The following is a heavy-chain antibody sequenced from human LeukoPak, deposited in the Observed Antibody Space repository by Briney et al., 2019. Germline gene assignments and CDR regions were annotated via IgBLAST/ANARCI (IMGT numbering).Heavy chain of an antibody. CDR3: ASESAGIFGVVIGDAFYI. CDR2: ISYDGSNK. D-gene: IGHD3-3*01. V-gene: IGHV3-30-3*01. Sequence: PGGSLRLSCAASGFTFSSYAMHWVRQAPGKGLEWVAVISYDGSNKYYADSVKGRFTISRDNSKNTLYLQMNSLRAEDTAVYYCASESAGIFGVVIGDAFYIWGQGTIVTVSS. CDR1: GFTFSSYA. J-gene: IGHJ3*02.